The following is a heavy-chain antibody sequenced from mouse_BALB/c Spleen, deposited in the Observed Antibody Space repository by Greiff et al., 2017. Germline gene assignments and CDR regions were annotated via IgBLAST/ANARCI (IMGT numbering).Heavy chain of an antibody. V-gene: IGHV2-9*02. CDR2: IWAGGST. J-gene: IGHJ3*01. CDR3: ARESDPFITTATWVAY. CDR1: GFSLTSYG. D-gene: IGHD1-2*01. Sequence: VQLVESGPGLVAPSQSLSITCTVSGFSLTSYGVHWVRQPPGKGLEWLGVIWAGGSTNYNSALMSRLSISKDNSKSQVFLKMNSLQTDDTAMYYCARESDPFITTATWVAYWGQGTLVTVSA.